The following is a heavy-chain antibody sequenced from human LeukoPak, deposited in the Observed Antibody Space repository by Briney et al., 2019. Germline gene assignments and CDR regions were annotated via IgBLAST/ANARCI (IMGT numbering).Heavy chain of an antibody. CDR3: ARSRRSSSSNYYYYMDV. CDR1: GFTFSSYW. D-gene: IGHD6-6*01. J-gene: IGHJ6*03. Sequence: PGGSLRLSCAASGFTFSSYWMSWVRQAPGKGLEWVANIKQDGSEKYYVGSVKGRFTISRDNAKNSLYLQMNSLRAEDTAVYYCARSRRSSSSNYYYYMDVWGKGTTVTVSS. V-gene: IGHV3-7*01. CDR2: IKQDGSEK.